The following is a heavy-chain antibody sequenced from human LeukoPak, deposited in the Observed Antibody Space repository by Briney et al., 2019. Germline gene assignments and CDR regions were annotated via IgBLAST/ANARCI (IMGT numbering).Heavy chain of an antibody. CDR3: AKDHYWSIDY. D-gene: IGHD3-3*01. CDR2: ISSSSNNI. Sequence: GGSLRLSCAGSGFIFSDYYMSWIRQAPGKGLEWVSYISSSSNNIYYADSVKGRFTISRDNAKNSLYLQMNSLRAEDTGVYYCAKDHYWSIDYWGRGTLVTVSS. V-gene: IGHV3-11*04. J-gene: IGHJ4*02. CDR1: GFIFSDYY.